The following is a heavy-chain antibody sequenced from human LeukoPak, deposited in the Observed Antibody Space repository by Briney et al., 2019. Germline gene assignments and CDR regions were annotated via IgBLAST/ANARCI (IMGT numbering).Heavy chain of an antibody. CDR1: GFTFSRNW. CDR3: AKLLGTATTFDY. Sequence: GGSLTLSCEASGFTFSRNWMSWVRQAPGKGLEWVANINPDGSQKYYVDSVKGRFTISRDNTRSSLYLQMNSLGAEGTAVYYCAKLLGTATTFDYWGQGTLVTVSS. V-gene: IGHV3-7*01. D-gene: IGHD5-24*01. CDR2: INPDGSQK. J-gene: IGHJ4*02.